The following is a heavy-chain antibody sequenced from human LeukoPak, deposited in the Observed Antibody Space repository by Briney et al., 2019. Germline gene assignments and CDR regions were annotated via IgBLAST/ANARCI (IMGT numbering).Heavy chain of an antibody. CDR2: ISSSSSTI. Sequence: GGSLRLSCTASGFTFSSYSMNWVHQAPGKGLEWVSYISSSSSTIYYADSVKGRFTISRDNAKNSLYLQMNSLRVEDTAVYYCARGSLVHYYGSGSYRIRAGFDYWGQGTLVAVSS. CDR1: GFTFSSYS. D-gene: IGHD3-10*01. V-gene: IGHV3-48*01. CDR3: ARGSLVHYYGSGSYRIRAGFDY. J-gene: IGHJ4*02.